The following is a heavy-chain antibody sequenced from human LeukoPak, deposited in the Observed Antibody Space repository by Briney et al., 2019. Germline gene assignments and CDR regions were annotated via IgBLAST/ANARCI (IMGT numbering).Heavy chain of an antibody. J-gene: IGHJ6*02. CDR1: GFTFNNYW. D-gene: IGHD1-1*01. CDR3: ARRGTGHGMDV. CDR2: INNDGSSA. Sequence: GGSLRLSCAASGFTFNNYWIHWVRQVPGKGLVWVSRINNDGSSASYVDSVKGRFTISRDNAKNTLFSQMNSLRAEDTAVYYCARRGTGHGMDVWGQGTTVIVSS. V-gene: IGHV3-74*01.